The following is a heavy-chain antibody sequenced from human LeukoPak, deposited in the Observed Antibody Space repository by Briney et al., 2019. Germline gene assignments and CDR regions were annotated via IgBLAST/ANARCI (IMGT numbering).Heavy chain of an antibody. J-gene: IGHJ3*02. CDR1: GGSINNYY. V-gene: IGHV4-59*13. CDR3: ARGHGSGSYYDAFDI. Sequence: SETLSLTCSVSGGSINNYYWTWSRQPPGKGLEWIGYIYYSGSTNYNPSLESRVTISVDTSKNQFSLKLSSVTAADTAVYYCARGHGSGSYYDAFDIWGLGTMVTVFS. D-gene: IGHD3-10*01. CDR2: IYYSGST.